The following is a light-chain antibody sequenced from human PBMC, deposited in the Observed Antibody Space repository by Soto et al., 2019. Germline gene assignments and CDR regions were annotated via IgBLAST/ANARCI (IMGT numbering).Light chain of an antibody. CDR2: STS. CDR3: QYCGSSPLT. J-gene: IGKJ4*01. V-gene: IGKV3-20*01. Sequence: EIVSTQSPGTLSLSPGERAILSCRATQRVGGSDLAWYQQKPGQTPRLLIYSTSDRASSTPDRFSGSGSGTDFTLTISSLEPEDFAVYYCQYCGSSPLTFGGGTKVE. CDR1: QRVGGSD.